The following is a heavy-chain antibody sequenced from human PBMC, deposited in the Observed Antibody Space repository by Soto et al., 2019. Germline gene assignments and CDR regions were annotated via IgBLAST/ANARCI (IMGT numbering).Heavy chain of an antibody. J-gene: IGHJ4*02. CDR3: VTPRGSAFYFFYY. CDR2: IRNKANSYTT. CDR1: GFTFSDHH. V-gene: IGHV3-72*01. Sequence: EVQLVESGGGVVQPGGSLRLSCAASGFTFSDHHMDWVRQAPGRGLEWVGRIRNKANSYTTEYAASVKGRFTISRDDSKNSLYLQMSSLKTEDTAVYYCVTPRGSAFYFFYYWGQGTLVTVSS. D-gene: IGHD3-22*01.